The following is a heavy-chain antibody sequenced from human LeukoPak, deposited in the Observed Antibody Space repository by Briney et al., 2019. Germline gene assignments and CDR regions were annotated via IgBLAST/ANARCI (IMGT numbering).Heavy chain of an antibody. Sequence: PGGSLRLSCAASGFTFISYAMSWVRQAPGKGLEWVSTISGSGGSTSYADSVKGRFTISRDNSKNTLYLQVNSLRAEDTAVYYCAMAFIGSGWTLDYWGQGTLVTVSS. CDR3: AMAFIGSGWTLDY. V-gene: IGHV3-23*01. J-gene: IGHJ4*02. CDR2: ISGSGGST. CDR1: GFTFISYA. D-gene: IGHD6-19*01.